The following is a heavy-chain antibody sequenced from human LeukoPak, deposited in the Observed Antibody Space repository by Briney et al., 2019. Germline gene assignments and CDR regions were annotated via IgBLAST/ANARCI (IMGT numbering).Heavy chain of an antibody. CDR3: ARDLRPYDSSGPRHYYYGMDV. V-gene: IGHV1-8*01. CDR1: GYTFTSYD. CDR2: MNPNSGNT. D-gene: IGHD3-22*01. Sequence: GASVKVSCKASGYTFTSYDINWVRQATGQGLEWMGWMNPNSGNTGYAQKFQGRVTMTRNTSISTAYMELSSLRSEDTAVYYCARDLRPYDSSGPRHYYYGMDVWGQGTTVTVSS. J-gene: IGHJ6*02.